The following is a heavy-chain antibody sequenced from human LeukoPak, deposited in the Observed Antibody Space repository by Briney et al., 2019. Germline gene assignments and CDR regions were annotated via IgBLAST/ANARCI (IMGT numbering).Heavy chain of an antibody. CDR1: GGTFSSYA. D-gene: IGHD5-18*01. CDR3: ARGRGYSYGYFAW. CDR2: IIPIFGTA. J-gene: IGHJ4*02. V-gene: IGHV1-69*06. Sequence: ASVKVTCKASGGTFSSYAISWVRQAPGQGLEWMGGIIPIFGTANYAQKFQGRVTITADKSTSTAYMELSSLRSEDTAVYYCARGRGYSYGYFAWWGQGTLVTVSS.